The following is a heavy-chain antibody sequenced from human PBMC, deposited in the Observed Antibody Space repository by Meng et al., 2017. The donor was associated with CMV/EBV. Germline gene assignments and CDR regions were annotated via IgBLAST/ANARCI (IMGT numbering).Heavy chain of an antibody. CDR2: ISSSSSYT. V-gene: IGHV3-11*06. CDR1: GFSFSDYY. CDR3: ARGAAAGTYFDY. Sequence: VQLVESGGGLGKPGGSLRLSCAAAGFSFSDYYMSWIRQAPGKGLEWVSYISSSSSYTNYADSVKGRFTISRDNAKNSLYLQMNSLRAEDTAVYYCARGAAAGTYFDYWGQGTLVTVSS. J-gene: IGHJ4*02. D-gene: IGHD6-13*01.